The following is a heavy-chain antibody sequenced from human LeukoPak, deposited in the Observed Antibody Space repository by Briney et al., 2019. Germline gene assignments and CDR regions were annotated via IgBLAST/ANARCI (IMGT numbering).Heavy chain of an antibody. J-gene: IGHJ3*02. V-gene: IGHV4-59*01. D-gene: IGHD3-16*02. CDR2: IYYSGST. Sequence: GSLRLSCAASGFTFSNYAMSWVRQAPGKGLEWIGYIYYSGSTNYNPSLKSRVTISVDTSKNQFSLKLSSVTAADTAVYYCAREGSLNGANENAFDIWGQGTMVTVSS. CDR3: AREGSLNGANENAFDI. CDR1: GFTFSNYA.